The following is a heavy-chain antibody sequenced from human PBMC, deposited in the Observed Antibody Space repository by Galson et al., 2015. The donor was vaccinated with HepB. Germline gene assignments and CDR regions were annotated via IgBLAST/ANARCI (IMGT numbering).Heavy chain of an antibody. CDR1: GFSLSTTGVG. Sequence: TLTCSFSGFSLSTTGVGVGWIRQPPGKALEWLALIYWDDYKLYSPFLKSRLTITKDTSKNQVVLTLTNMDHVDTATYYCVHAILHQPLWFGLDYWGQGTLVTVSS. CDR2: IYWDDYK. V-gene: IGHV2-5*02. CDR3: VHAILHQPLWFGLDY. J-gene: IGHJ4*02. D-gene: IGHD3-10*01.